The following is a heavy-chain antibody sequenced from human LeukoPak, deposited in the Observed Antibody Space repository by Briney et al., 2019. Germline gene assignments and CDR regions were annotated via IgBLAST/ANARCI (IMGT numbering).Heavy chain of an antibody. CDR1: GFTFSSYA. CDR3: AREGQMATTSGLVSY. CDR2: ISYDGSNK. D-gene: IGHD5-24*01. Sequence: PGRSLRLSCAASGFTFSSYAMHWVRQAPGKGLEWVAVISYDGSNKYYADSVKGRSTISRDNSKNTLYLQMNSLRAEDTAVYYCAREGQMATTSGLVSYWGQGTLVTVSS. V-gene: IGHV3-30*04. J-gene: IGHJ4*02.